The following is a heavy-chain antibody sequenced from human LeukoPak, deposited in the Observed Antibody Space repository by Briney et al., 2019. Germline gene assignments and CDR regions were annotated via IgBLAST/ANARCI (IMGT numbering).Heavy chain of an antibody. CDR2: TRNKANSYTT. CDR1: GFTFSDHY. D-gene: IGHD6-13*01. Sequence: GGSLRLSCAASGFTFSDHYMDWVRQAPGKGLEWVGRTRNKANSYTTEYAASVKGRFTISRDDSKNSLYLQMNSLKTEDTAVYYCASSTYSSSWPKPNYYYYYMDVWGKGTTVTVSS. CDR3: ASSTYSSSWPKPNYYYYYMDV. V-gene: IGHV3-72*01. J-gene: IGHJ6*03.